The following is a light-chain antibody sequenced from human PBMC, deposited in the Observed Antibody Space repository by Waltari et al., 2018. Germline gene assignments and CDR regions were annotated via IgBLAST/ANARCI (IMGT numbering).Light chain of an antibody. J-gene: IGLJ2*01. V-gene: IGLV2-14*03. CDR1: NRDVGGLTQ. Sequence: QSALHQPASVSGSPGQPITISCTGTNRDVGGLTQFSWYQYLPGKAPKLLIYDVTKRPSGVSDRFSGSRSGATASLTISGLQAEDEADYYCTSFTYRTTLVFGGGTKLAVL. CDR2: DVT. CDR3: TSFTYRTTLV.